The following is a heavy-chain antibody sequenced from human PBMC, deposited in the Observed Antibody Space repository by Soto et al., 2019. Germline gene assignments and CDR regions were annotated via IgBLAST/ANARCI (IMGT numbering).Heavy chain of an antibody. CDR3: ARNADPSGCYYPSNIDY. V-gene: IGHV1-18*01. CDR1: GYTFTSYG. CDR2: ISAYNGNT. Sequence: ASVKVSCKASGYTFTSYGISWVRQAPGQGLEWMGWISAYNGNTNYAQKLQGRVTMTTDTSTSTAYMELRSLRSDDTAVYYCARNADPSGCYYPSNIDYWGQGTLVTVSS. J-gene: IGHJ4*02. D-gene: IGHD3-22*01.